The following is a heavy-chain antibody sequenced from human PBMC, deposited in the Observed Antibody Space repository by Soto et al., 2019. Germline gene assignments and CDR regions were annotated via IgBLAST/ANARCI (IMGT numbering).Heavy chain of an antibody. CDR1: GGTFSSYA. Sequence: SVKVSCKASGGTFSSYAISWVRQAPGQGLEWMGGIIPIFGTANYAQKFQGRVTITADESTSTAYMELSSLRSEDTAVYYCARSYDSSGFTHYFDYWGKGTLVTVSS. CDR3: ARSYDSSGFTHYFDY. D-gene: IGHD3-22*01. CDR2: IIPIFGTA. V-gene: IGHV1-69*13. J-gene: IGHJ4*02.